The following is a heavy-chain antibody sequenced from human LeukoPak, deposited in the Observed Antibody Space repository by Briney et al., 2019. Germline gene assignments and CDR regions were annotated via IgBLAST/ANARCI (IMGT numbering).Heavy chain of an antibody. D-gene: IGHD3-22*01. J-gene: IGHJ4*02. CDR2: ISGSGGST. CDR3: AKDWDSSGYYYSYYFDY. Sequence: PGGSLRLSCAASGFTFSSYAMSWVRQAPGKGLEWVSAISGSGGSTYYADSVKGRFTISRDNSKNTLYLQMNSLRAEDTAVYYCAKDWDSSGYYYSYYFDYWGQGTLVTVSS. CDR1: GFTFSSYA. V-gene: IGHV3-23*01.